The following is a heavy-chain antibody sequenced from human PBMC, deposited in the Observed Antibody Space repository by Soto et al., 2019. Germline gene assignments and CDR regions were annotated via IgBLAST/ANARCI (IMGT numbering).Heavy chain of an antibody. CDR2: TNSDGSST. Sequence: PGGSLRLSCAASGFTFSSYWRHWVRQAPGKGLVWVSRTNSDGSSTSYADSVKGRFTISRDNAKNTLYLQMNSLRAEDTAVYYCARDGSTAIPFDYWGQGTLVTVSS. CDR1: GFTFSSYW. V-gene: IGHV3-74*01. D-gene: IGHD2-21*02. CDR3: ARDGSTAIPFDY. J-gene: IGHJ4*02.